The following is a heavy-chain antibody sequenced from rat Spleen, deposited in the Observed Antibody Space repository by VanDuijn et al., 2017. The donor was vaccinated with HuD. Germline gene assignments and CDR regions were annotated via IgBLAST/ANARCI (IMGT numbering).Heavy chain of an antibody. CDR3: ARHGSYYPWFAY. CDR2: ISYDGSST. Sequence: EVQLVESGGGLVQPGRSLKLSCAASGFTFSNYGMAWVRQAPTKGLEWVATISYDGSSTYYRDSVKGRFTISRDNAKSTLYLQMDSLRSEDTATYYCARHGSYYPWFAYWGQGTLVTVSS. D-gene: IGHD1-12*02. J-gene: IGHJ3*01. V-gene: IGHV5-29*01. CDR1: GFTFSNYG.